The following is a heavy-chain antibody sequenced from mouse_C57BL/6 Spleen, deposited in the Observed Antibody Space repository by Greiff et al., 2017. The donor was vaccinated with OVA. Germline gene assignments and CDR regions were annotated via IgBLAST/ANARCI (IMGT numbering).Heavy chain of an antibody. CDR1: GFTFSDYG. CDR3: ARNSNYEGYYAMDY. J-gene: IGHJ4*01. V-gene: IGHV5-17*01. Sequence: DVQLQESGGGLVKPGGSLKLSCAASGFTFSDYGMHWVRQAPEKGLEWVAYISSGSSTIYYADTVKGRFTISRDNAKNTLFLQMTSLRSEDTAMYYCARNSNYEGYYAMDYRGQGTSVTVSS. D-gene: IGHD2-5*01. CDR2: ISSGSSTI.